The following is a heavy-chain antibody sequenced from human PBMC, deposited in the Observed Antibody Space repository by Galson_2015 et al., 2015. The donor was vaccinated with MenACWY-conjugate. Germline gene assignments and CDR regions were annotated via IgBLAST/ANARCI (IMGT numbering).Heavy chain of an antibody. V-gene: IGHV5-51*01. CDR2: IYPGDSDT. CDR1: GYSFTSYW. D-gene: IGHD3-10*01. Sequence: QSGAEVKKPGESLKISCKGSGYSFTSYWIGWVRQMPGKGLEWMGIIYPGDSDTRYSPSFQGQVTISADKSISTAYLQWSSLKASAPAMYYCARSHITRVRGVIMGAFDIWGQGTMVTVSS. J-gene: IGHJ3*02. CDR3: ARSHITRVRGVIMGAFDI.